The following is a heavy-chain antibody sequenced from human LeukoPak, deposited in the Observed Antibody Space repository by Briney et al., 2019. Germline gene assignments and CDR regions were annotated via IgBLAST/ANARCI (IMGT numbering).Heavy chain of an antibody. CDR2: ISAYNGNT. J-gene: IGHJ4*02. CDR3: AKNRYDSSGTLGTFDY. Sequence: ASVKVSCKASGYTFTSYGISWVRQAPGQGLEWMGWISAYNGNTNYAQKLQGRVTMTTDTSTSTAYMELRSLRSEDTAVYYCAKNRYDSSGTLGTFDYWGQGTLVTVSS. D-gene: IGHD3-22*01. V-gene: IGHV1-18*01. CDR1: GYTFTSYG.